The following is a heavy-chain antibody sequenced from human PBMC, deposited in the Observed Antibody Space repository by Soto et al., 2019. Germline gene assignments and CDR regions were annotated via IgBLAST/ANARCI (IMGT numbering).Heavy chain of an antibody. D-gene: IGHD5-12*01. J-gene: IGHJ5*01. CDR3: ARGEAIGYAS. CDR2: IKEDGSEK. Sequence: RVSRVASALKCRDHGMPRVRQAPGKGLEWVANIKEDGSEKYYVDSVKGRFTISGDNAKNSLYLQMNNLRVEDTAVYYCARGEAIGYASWRKGTLVIVSS. CDR1: ALKCRDHG. V-gene: IGHV3-7*01.